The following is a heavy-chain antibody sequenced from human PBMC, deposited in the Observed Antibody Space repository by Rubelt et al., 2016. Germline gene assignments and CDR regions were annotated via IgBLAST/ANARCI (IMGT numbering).Heavy chain of an antibody. CDR1: GFTFSSYA. J-gene: IGHJ4*02. CDR2: ILYDGRNT. D-gene: IGHD2-8*01. V-gene: IGHV3-30*04. CDR3: ARGSFGNGGDY. Sequence: QLVESGGGVVQPGKSLRLSCAASGFTFSSYAMHWVRQAPGKGLEWVAIILYDGRNTYYADSVKGRFTISRDNSENTLFLQMNTLRAEDTAVYYCARGSFGNGGDYWGQGTLVTVSS.